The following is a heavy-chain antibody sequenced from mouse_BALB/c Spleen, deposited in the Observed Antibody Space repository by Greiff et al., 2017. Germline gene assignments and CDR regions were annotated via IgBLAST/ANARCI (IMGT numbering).Heavy chain of an antibody. Sequence: EVQVVESGGGLVKPGGSLKLSCAASGFTFSSYAMSWVRQTPEKRLEWVATISSGGSYTYYPDSVKGRFTISRDNAKNTLYLQMSSLRSEDTAMYYCARRYYGSSSYYFDYWGQGTTLTVSS. J-gene: IGHJ2*01. V-gene: IGHV5-9-3*01. CDR3: ARRYYGSSSYYFDY. CDR2: ISSGGSYT. CDR1: GFTFSSYA. D-gene: IGHD1-1*01.